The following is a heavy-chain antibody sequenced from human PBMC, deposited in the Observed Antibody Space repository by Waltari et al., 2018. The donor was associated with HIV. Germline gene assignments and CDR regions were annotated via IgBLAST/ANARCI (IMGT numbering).Heavy chain of an antibody. CDR1: GFTFSSYW. D-gene: IGHD3-16*01. Sequence: EVQLVESGGGLVQPGGSLRLSCAASGFTFSSYWMHWVRQAPGKGLVCFTSNNSDGSSTNYAASAKGRFTISRDNAKNTVYLQMNSLRAEDTALYYCASLYNYVWGSPPPFDYWGQGTLVTVSS. CDR3: ASLYNYVWGSPPPFDY. V-gene: IGHV3-74*01. J-gene: IGHJ4*02. CDR2: NNSDGSST.